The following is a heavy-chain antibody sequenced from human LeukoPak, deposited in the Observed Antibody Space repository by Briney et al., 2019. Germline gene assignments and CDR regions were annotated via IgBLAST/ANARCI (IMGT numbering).Heavy chain of an antibody. CDR2: IYGGHRT. J-gene: IGHJ4*02. V-gene: IGHV3-53*01. D-gene: IGHD6-13*01. Sequence: GGSLTLFCEVCGISVRRSYMSWVRQAPGKGLEWVSVIYGGHRTYYEESVKGRFTISRDTSKNTLYLQMNHLRADDTARYYCTRDRTGTSWSEHEYWGQGTLASISS. CDR1: GISVRRSY. CDR3: TRDRTGTSWSEHEY.